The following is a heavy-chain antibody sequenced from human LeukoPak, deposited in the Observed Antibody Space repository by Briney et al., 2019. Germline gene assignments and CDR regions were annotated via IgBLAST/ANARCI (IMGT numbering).Heavy chain of an antibody. Sequence: PGGSLRLSCAASGFTFSSYSMNWVRQAPGKGLEWVSSISSSSYIYYADSVKGRFTISRDNAKNSLYLQMNSLRAEDTAVYYCARDHLEWLLYFDYWGQGTLVTASS. D-gene: IGHD3-3*01. CDR2: ISSSSYI. CDR1: GFTFSSYS. CDR3: ARDHLEWLLYFDY. J-gene: IGHJ4*02. V-gene: IGHV3-21*01.